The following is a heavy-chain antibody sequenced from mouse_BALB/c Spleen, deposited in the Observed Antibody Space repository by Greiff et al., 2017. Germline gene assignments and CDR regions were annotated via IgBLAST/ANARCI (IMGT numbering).Heavy chain of an antibody. Sequence: VQLQQSGPELVKPGASVKMSCKASGYTFTSYVMHWVKQKPGQGLEWIGYINPYNDGTKYNEKFKGKATLTSDKSSSTDYMELSSLTSEDSAVYYCARVDYYDYDNAMDYWGQGTSVTVSS. CDR3: ARVDYYDYDNAMDY. J-gene: IGHJ4*01. CDR2: INPYNDGT. V-gene: IGHV1-14*01. D-gene: IGHD2-4*01. CDR1: GYTFTSYV.